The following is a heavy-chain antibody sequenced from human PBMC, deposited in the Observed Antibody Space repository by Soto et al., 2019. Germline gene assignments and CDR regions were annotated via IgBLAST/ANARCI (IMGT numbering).Heavy chain of an antibody. V-gene: IGHV4-4*02. D-gene: IGHD3-3*01. CDR1: GGSISSSNW. Sequence: SSETLSLTCAVSGGSISSSNWWSWVRQPPGKGLEWIGEIYHSGSTNYNPSLKSRVTISVDKSKNQFSLKLSSVTAADTAVYYCARGVRGTIFGVVEADYYYYGMDVWGQGTTVTVSS. CDR3: ARGVRGTIFGVVEADYYYYGMDV. CDR2: IYHSGST. J-gene: IGHJ6*02.